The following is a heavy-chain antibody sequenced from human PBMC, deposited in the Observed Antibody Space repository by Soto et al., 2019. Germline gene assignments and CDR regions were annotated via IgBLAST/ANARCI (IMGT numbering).Heavy chain of an antibody. V-gene: IGHV3-15*02. CDR1: GFTFSNAW. CDR2: IKSNSDGGTT. J-gene: IGHJ4*02. CDR3: TTWGTFLTGYCW. Sequence: EVQLVESGGALVKPGGSLILSCTASGFTFSNAWMNWVRQAPGKGLEWVGRIKSNSDGGTTDDAAPVQGRFTISRDDSKHTVYLQMNSLEIDDTGVYYCTTWGTFLTGYCWWGRGTLVTVSS. D-gene: IGHD3-9*01.